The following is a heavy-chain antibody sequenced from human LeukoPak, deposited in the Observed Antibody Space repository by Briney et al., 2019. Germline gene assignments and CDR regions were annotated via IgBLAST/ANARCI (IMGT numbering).Heavy chain of an antibody. CDR3: ARLPHPRGTSDI. CDR2: IYYSGST. Sequence: PSETLSLTCTVPGDSISSYYWSWIRQPPGKGLEWIGYIYYSGSTNYNPSLKSRVTISIDTSKNQFSLKLSSVTAADMAVYYCARLPHPRGTSDIWGQGTMVTVSS. V-gene: IGHV4-59*08. CDR1: GDSISSYY. J-gene: IGHJ3*02. D-gene: IGHD2-15*01.